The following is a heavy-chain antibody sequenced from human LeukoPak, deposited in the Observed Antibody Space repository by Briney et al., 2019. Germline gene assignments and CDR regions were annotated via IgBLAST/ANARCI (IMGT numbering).Heavy chain of an antibody. Sequence: SETLSLTCTVSGGSTSSYYWSWIRQPPGKGLEWIGYIYYSGSTNYNPSLKSRLTISIDTSKNQFSLKLSSVTAADTAVYYCAKGPVSAIVGATTLDYWGQGTLVTASS. V-gene: IGHV4-59*08. CDR3: AKGPVSAIVGATTLDY. CDR1: GGSTSSYY. J-gene: IGHJ4*02. D-gene: IGHD1-26*01. CDR2: IYYSGST.